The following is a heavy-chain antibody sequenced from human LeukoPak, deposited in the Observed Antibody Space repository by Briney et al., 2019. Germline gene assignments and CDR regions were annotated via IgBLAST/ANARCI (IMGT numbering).Heavy chain of an antibody. D-gene: IGHD2-2*01. CDR3: ARASGYCSSTSCYPFDY. V-gene: IGHV4-59*10. Sequence: SSETLSLTCAVYGGSFSSYYWSWIRQPAGKGLEWIGRIYTSGSTNYNPSLKSRVTISVDTSKNQFSLKLSSVTAADTAVYYCARASGYCSSTSCYPFDYWGQGTLVTVSS. CDR2: IYTSGST. CDR1: GGSFSSYY. J-gene: IGHJ4*02.